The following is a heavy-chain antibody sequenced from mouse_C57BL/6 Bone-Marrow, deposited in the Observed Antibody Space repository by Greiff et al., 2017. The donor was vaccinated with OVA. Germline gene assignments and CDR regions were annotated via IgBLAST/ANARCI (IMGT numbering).Heavy chain of an antibody. D-gene: IGHD1-1*01. Sequence: QVQLKQSGPGLVAPSPSLSITCTVSGFSLTSYGVDWVRQSPGKGLEWLGVIWGVGSTNYNSALKSRLSISKDNSKSQVFLKMNRLQTDDTVMYYCASVTTPVGGFAYWGQGTLVTVSA. J-gene: IGHJ3*01. CDR1: GFSLTSYG. CDR2: IWGVGST. CDR3: ASVTTPVGGFAY. V-gene: IGHV2-6*01.